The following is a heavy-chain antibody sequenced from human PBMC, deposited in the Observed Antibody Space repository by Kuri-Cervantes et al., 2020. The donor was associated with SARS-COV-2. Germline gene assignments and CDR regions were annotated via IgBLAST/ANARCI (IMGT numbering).Heavy chain of an antibody. Sequence: LRLSCTVSGGSISSGGYYWSWIRQHPGKGLEWIGYIYYSGSTYYNPSLKSRVTISVDTSKNQFSLKLSSVTAADTAVYYCARGRREYNWNFDYWGQGTLVTVSS. CDR2: IYYSGST. J-gene: IGHJ4*02. V-gene: IGHV4-31*03. CDR1: GGSISSGGYY. CDR3: ARGRREYNWNFDY. D-gene: IGHD1-1*01.